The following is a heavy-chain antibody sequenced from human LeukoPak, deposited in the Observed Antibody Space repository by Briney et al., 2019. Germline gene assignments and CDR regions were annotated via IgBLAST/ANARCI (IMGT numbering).Heavy chain of an antibody. CDR1: GFTVSSNY. J-gene: IGHJ4*02. CDR2: ISGSGGST. CDR3: AKVLRYFDWLSSFDY. V-gene: IGHV3-23*01. Sequence: GGSLRLSCAASGFTVSSNYMSWVRQAPGKGLEWVSAISGSGGSTYYADSVKGRFTISRDNSKNTLYLQMNSLRAEDTAVYYCAKVLRYFDWLSSFDYWGQGTLVTVSS. D-gene: IGHD3-9*01.